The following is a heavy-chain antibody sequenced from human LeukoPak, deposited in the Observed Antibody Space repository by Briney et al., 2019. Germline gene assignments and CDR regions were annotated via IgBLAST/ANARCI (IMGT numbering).Heavy chain of an antibody. CDR1: GGSISSYY. CDR3: ARGKYYYDPEGAFDI. J-gene: IGHJ3*02. CDR2: IYTSGST. Sequence: PSETLSLTCTVSGGSISSYYWSWIRQPAGKGLEWIGRIYTSGSTNYNPSLKSRVTMSVDTSKNQFSLKLSSVTAADTAVYYCARGKYYYDPEGAFDIWGQGTMVTVSS. V-gene: IGHV4-4*07. D-gene: IGHD3-22*01.